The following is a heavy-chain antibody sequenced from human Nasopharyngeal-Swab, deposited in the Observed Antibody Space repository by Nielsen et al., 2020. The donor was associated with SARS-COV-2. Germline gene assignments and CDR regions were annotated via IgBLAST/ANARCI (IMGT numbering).Heavy chain of an antibody. CDR2: ISAYNGNT. Sequence: ASVKVSCKASGYTFTSYGISWVRQAPGQGLEWMGWISAYNGNTNYAQKLQGRGTMTTDTSTSTAYMELRSLRSDDTAVYYCAREWDYDFWSGYVDYYYGMDVWGQGTTVTVSS. V-gene: IGHV1-18*01. CDR1: GYTFTSYG. D-gene: IGHD3-3*01. CDR3: AREWDYDFWSGYVDYYYGMDV. J-gene: IGHJ6*02.